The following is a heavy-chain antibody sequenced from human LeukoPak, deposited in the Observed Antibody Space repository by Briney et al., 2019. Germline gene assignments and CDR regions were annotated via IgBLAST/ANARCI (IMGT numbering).Heavy chain of an antibody. CDR1: GGAISPYY. CDR2: ILYSGTTT. J-gene: IGHJ4*02. D-gene: IGHD1-1*01. Sequence: SETLSLTCTVSGGAISPYYWRWIRQTPGKGLEWIGYILYSGTTTNYNPSLKSRVTLSVDTPKNQFSPKLSPVTAADTPVYYCARVGDWNDLVYWGQGTLGTVSS. V-gene: IGHV4-59*01. CDR3: ARVGDWNDLVY.